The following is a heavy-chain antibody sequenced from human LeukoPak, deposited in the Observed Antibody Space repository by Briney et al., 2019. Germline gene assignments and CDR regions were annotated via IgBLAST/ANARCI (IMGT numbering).Heavy chain of an antibody. Sequence: GGSLRLSCAASGFTFSSYGMHWVRQAPGKGLEWVAVISYDGSNKYYADSVKGRFTISRDNSKNTLYLQTNSLRAEDTAVYYCAKGVTSYVDYWGQGTLVTVSS. CDR3: AKGVTSYVDY. V-gene: IGHV3-30*18. D-gene: IGHD2-2*01. CDR2: ISYDGSNK. J-gene: IGHJ4*02. CDR1: GFTFSSYG.